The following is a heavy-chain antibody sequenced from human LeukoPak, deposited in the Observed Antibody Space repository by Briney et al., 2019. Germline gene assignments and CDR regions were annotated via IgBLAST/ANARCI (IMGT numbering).Heavy chain of an antibody. J-gene: IGHJ4*02. V-gene: IGHV3-7*03. Sequence: GSLRLSCAASGFTFGSYWMSWVRPAPGKGLEWVANIKQDGSEKYYVDSVKGRFTISRDNAKNSLYLQMNSLRAEDTAVYYCARVPVNVLLWFGELSGYYFDYWGQGTLVTVSS. D-gene: IGHD3-10*01. CDR2: IKQDGSEK. CDR3: ARVPVNVLLWFGELSGYYFDY. CDR1: GFTFGSYW.